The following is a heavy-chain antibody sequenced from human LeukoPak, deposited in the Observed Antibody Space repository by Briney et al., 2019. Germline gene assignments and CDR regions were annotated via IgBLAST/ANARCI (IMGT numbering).Heavy chain of an antibody. CDR2: IYYSGST. CDR1: GGSISSSSYY. Sequence: KPSETLSLTCTVSGGSISSSSYYWGWIRQPPGKGLEWIGYIYYSGSTNYNPSLKSRVTISVDTSKNQFSLKLSSVTAADTAVYYCARGKRRRWTTVTPRGELEFDPWGQGTLVTVSS. D-gene: IGHD4-11*01. CDR3: ARGKRRRWTTVTPRGELEFDP. V-gene: IGHV4-61*05. J-gene: IGHJ5*02.